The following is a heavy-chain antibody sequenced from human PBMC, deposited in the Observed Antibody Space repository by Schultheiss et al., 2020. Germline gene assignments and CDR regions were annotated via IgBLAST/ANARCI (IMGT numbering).Heavy chain of an antibody. CDR3: ARDSSRGWPWFFDS. J-gene: IGHJ4*02. Sequence: SETLSLTCTVSGGSISSGSYYWSWIRQPPGKGLEWIGEINHSGSTNYNPSLQSRVTISVDTSSNQFSLKLRSVNAADTAIYYCARDSSRGWPWFFDSWGRGILVTVSS. V-gene: IGHV4-39*07. CDR2: INHSGST. CDR1: GGSISSGSYY. D-gene: IGHD6-19*01.